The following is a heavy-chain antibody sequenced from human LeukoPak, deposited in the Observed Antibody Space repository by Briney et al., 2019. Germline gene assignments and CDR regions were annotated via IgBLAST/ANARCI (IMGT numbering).Heavy chain of an antibody. CDR3: AKGAPSPFGGDFDY. J-gene: IGHJ4*02. D-gene: IGHD3-10*01. Sequence: QPGGSLRLSCAASGFTFSSYGMSWVRQAPGKGLEWVSGISASGANTYYADSVKGRFTISRDNSKNTLHLQMSSLRVEDTAVYYCAKGAPSPFGGDFDYWGQGTLVTVSS. CDR1: GFTFSSYG. CDR2: ISASGANT. V-gene: IGHV3-23*01.